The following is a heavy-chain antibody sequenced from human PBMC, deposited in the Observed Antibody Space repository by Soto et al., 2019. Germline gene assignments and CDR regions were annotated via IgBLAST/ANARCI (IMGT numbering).Heavy chain of an antibody. Sequence: HPGGSLRLSCAASGFTFSSYAMHWVRQAPGEGLEWVAVTSYDGRNNNYADSVKGRFTISRDNSKNTLYLQMNSLRDEDTAVYYRAGEGGSLNCFDPWGQGTLVTVSS. CDR2: TSYDGRNN. D-gene: IGHD1-26*01. CDR1: GFTFSSYA. CDR3: AGEGGSLNCFDP. V-gene: IGHV3-30*04. J-gene: IGHJ5*02.